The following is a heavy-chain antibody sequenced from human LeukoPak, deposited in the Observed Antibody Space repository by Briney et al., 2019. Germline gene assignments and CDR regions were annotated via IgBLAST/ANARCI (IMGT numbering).Heavy chain of an antibody. CDR2: IYHSGST. CDR3: ARGSMIVVL. V-gene: IGHV4-30-2*01. D-gene: IGHD3-22*01. Sequence: PSQTLSLTCAVSGGSISSGGYSWSWIRQPPGKGLEWIGYIYHSGSTYYNPSLKSRVTISVDRSKNQFSLKLSSVTAADTAVYYCARGSMIVVLWGQGTLVTVSS. J-gene: IGHJ4*02. CDR1: GGSISSGGYS.